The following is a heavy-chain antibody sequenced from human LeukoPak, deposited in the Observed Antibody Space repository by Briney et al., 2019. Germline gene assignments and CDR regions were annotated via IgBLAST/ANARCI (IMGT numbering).Heavy chain of an antibody. J-gene: IGHJ5*02. Sequence: SETLSLTCTVSGGSIRSYYWSWIRQPPGKGLEWIGYIYYSGSTNYNPSLKSRVTISVDTSKNQFSLKLSSVTAADTAVYYCARAVRYCSGGSCYGRWFDPWGQGTLVTVSS. CDR2: IYYSGST. D-gene: IGHD2-15*01. V-gene: IGHV4-59*01. CDR1: GGSIRSYY. CDR3: ARAVRYCSGGSCYGRWFDP.